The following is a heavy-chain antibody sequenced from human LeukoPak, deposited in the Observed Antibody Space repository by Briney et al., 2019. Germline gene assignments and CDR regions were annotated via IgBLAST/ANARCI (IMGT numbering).Heavy chain of an antibody. D-gene: IGHD4-11*01. CDR1: GYTFSSYY. V-gene: IGHV1-2*02. Sequence: ASVKVSCKASGYTFSSYYMHWVRQAPGQGLEWMGWINPNSGGTNYAQNFQGRVTMTRDTSISTAYMELRRLRSDDTAVYYCARDRRDYSNYFYYYYMDVWGKGTTVTVSS. CDR3: ARDRRDYSNYFYYYYMDV. J-gene: IGHJ6*03. CDR2: INPNSGGT.